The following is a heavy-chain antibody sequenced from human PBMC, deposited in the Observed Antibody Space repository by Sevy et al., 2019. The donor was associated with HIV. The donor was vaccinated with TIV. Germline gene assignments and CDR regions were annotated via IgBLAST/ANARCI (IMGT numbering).Heavy chain of an antibody. CDR2: MKEDGSAR. CDR1: GFTFSSYW. Sequence: GGSLRLSCAASGFTFSSYWMSWVRQAPGKGLEWVATMKEDGSARNYVDSVKGRFTISRDNAKNSLYLQMNSLRAEDTAVYYCVREGVGGYSYSLDCWCQGTLVTVSS. J-gene: IGHJ4*02. V-gene: IGHV3-7*01. D-gene: IGHD5-18*01. CDR3: VREGVGGYSYSLDC.